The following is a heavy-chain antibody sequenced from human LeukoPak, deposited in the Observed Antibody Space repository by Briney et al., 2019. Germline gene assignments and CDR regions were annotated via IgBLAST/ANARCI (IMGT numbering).Heavy chain of an antibody. CDR1: GFSLSSYA. J-gene: IGHJ4*02. Sequence: GGSLRLSCAASGFSLSSYATALVRQAPGKGLEWVANIKQDGGEKYYVDSVKGRFTISRDNAKNSLYLQMNSLRAEDTAVYYCARDPEYDFDYWGQGTRVTVSS. D-gene: IGHD2/OR15-2a*01. V-gene: IGHV3-7*01. CDR2: IKQDGGEK. CDR3: ARDPEYDFDY.